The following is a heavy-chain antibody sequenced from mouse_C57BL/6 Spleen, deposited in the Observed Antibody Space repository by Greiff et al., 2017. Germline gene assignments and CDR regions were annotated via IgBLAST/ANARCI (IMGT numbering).Heavy chain of an antibody. CDR2: IYPGSGST. D-gene: IGHD2-5*01. CDR3: AREHSNYGYVDG. J-gene: IGHJ1*03. CDR1: GYTFTSYW. Sequence: QVQLQQPGAELVKPGASVKMSCKASGYTFTSYWITWVKQRPGQGLEWIGDIYPGSGSTNYNEKFKSKATLTVDTSSSTAYMQLSSLTSEDAAVYYCAREHSNYGYVDGWGTGTTVTVSS. V-gene: IGHV1-55*01.